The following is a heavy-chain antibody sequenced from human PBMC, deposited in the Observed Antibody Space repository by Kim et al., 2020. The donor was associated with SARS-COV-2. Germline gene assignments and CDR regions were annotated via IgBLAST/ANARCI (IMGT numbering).Heavy chain of an antibody. CDR2: IYPGDSDT. CDR1: GYSFTSYW. D-gene: IGHD3-22*01. J-gene: IGHJ6*02. Sequence: GESLKISCKGSGYSFTSYWIGWVRQMPGKGLEWMGIIYPGDSDTRYSPSFQGQVTISADKSISTAYLQCSSLKASDTAMYYCARLYDSSGYYYYYYGMDVWGQGTTVTVSS. CDR3: ARLYDSSGYYYYYYGMDV. V-gene: IGHV5-51*01.